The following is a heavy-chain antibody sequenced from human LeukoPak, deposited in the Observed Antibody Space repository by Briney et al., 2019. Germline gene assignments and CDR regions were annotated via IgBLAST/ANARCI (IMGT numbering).Heavy chain of an antibody. CDR2: INSNGGST. J-gene: IGHJ4*02. V-gene: IGHV3-64*01. Sequence: PGGSLRLSCAASGFTFSNYAMYWVRQAPGKGLEYVSAINSNGGSTLYANSVKGRFTISRDNSKNTLYLQMNSLRAEDTAVYYCAKEKGSYGDPFDYWGQGTLVTVSS. CDR1: GFTFSNYA. D-gene: IGHD4-17*01. CDR3: AKEKGSYGDPFDY.